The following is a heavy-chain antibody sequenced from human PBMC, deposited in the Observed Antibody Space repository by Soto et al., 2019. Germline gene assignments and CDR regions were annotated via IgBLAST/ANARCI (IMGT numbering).Heavy chain of an antibody. CDR3: ARAFDIDWYTYYFDY. CDR2: ISYSGAT. V-gene: IGHV4-59*08. Sequence: QVQLQESGPGLVKPSETLSLTCTVSGASISGYHWSWIRQFPGKGLECLGYISYSGATNYNPSLKSRVTMSVDTSKNQFSLQLNSVTAADTAVYYCARAFDIDWYTYYFDYWGQGPLVTVSS. D-gene: IGHD3-9*01. J-gene: IGHJ4*02. CDR1: GASISGYH.